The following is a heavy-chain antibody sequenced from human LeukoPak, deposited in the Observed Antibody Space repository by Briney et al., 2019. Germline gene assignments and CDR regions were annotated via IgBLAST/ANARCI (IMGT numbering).Heavy chain of an antibody. CDR1: GGSISSYY. J-gene: IGHJ6*03. CDR3: AKGIYGSESHYSNYYHNMDV. Sequence: SETLSLTCTVSGGSISSYYWSWIRQPPGKGLEWIGYIYYSGSTNYNPSLKSRVTISVDTSKNQFSLKLSSVTAADTAVYYCAKGIYGSESHYSNYYHNMDVWGKGTTVTISS. D-gene: IGHD3-10*01. CDR2: IYYSGST. V-gene: IGHV4-59*01.